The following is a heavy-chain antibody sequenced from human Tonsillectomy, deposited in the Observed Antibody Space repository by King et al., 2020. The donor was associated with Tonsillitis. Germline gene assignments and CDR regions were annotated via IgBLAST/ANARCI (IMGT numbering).Heavy chain of an antibody. Sequence: VQLVESGGGLVKPGGSLRLPCAGPGFNLRRYDMTWVRQAPGKGLEWVSSISNSSSQIFYADELKGRFTLSRDKARNSTYLQMDRLGVEDTAVYYCARQGPGLAATGTIDYWGQGTLVTVSS. D-gene: IGHD1/OR15-1a*01. CDR1: GFNLRRYD. CDR2: ISNSSSQI. V-gene: IGHV3-21*06. J-gene: IGHJ4*02. CDR3: ARQGPGLAATGTIDY.